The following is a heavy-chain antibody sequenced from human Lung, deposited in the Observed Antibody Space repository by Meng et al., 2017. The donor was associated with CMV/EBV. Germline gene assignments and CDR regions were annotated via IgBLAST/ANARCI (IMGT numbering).Heavy chain of an antibody. Sequence: GGSXRLXCAASGFTVSSNYMSWVRQAPGKGLEWVSVISSGGSTYYTDSVKGQFTISRDNSKNTLYLQMNSLRAEDTAVYYCARAPYDFWGSYYYGMDVWGQGXTVTVSS. CDR1: GFTVSSNY. CDR2: ISSGGST. V-gene: IGHV3-53*01. CDR3: ARAPYDFWGSYYYGMDV. D-gene: IGHD3-3*01. J-gene: IGHJ6*02.